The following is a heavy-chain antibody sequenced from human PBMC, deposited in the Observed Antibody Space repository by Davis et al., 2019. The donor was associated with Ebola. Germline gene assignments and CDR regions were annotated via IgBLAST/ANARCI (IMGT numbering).Heavy chain of an antibody. D-gene: IGHD6-13*01. CDR3: ARLPGIAAAGTAFYYYYGMDV. CDR1: GYTFTSYY. J-gene: IGHJ6*02. V-gene: IGHV1-46*01. Sequence: ASVKVSCKASGYTFTSYYMHWVRQAPGQGLEWMGIINPSGGSTSYAQKFQGRVTMTRDTSTSTVYMELSSLRAEDTALYYCARLPGIAAAGTAFYYYYGMDVWGQGTTVTVSS. CDR2: INPSGGST.